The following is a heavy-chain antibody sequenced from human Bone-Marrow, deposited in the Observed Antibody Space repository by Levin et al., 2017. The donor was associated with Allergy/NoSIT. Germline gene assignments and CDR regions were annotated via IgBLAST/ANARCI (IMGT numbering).Heavy chain of an antibody. J-gene: IGHJ3*01. V-gene: IGHV2-70*17. D-gene: IGHD3-10*01. CDR3: ARTDSLLRGNNAFDV. Sequence: SGSGPTLVKPTQTLTLTCTFSGFSLTSSGMCVSWIRQSPGKALEWLARIDWDDDRFYSPSLKTRLTISKDTFRKQVVLTMTNLDPVDTGTYFCARTDSLLRGNNAFDVWGQGTLVTVSS. CDR1: GFSLTSSGMC. CDR2: IDWDDDR.